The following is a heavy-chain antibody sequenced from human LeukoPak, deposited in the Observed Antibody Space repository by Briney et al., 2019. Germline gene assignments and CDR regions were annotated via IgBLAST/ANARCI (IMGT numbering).Heavy chain of an antibody. D-gene: IGHD6-13*01. CDR2: IIPIFGTA. CDR3: AREPQLAAAAIDAFDI. Sequence: SVKLSCKASGGTFSSYAISWVRQAPGQGLEWMGGIIPIFGTANYAKKFQGRVTITTDESTSTAYMELSSLRPEDTAVYYCAREPQLAAAAIDAFDIWGQGTMVTVSS. J-gene: IGHJ3*02. CDR1: GGTFSSYA. V-gene: IGHV1-69*05.